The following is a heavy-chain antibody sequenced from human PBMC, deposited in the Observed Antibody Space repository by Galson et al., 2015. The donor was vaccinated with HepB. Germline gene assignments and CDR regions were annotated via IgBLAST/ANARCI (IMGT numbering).Heavy chain of an antibody. CDR2: ISGSGGST. Sequence: SLRLSCAASGFTFSSYAMSWVRQAPGKGLEWVSAISGSGGSTYYADSVKGRFTISRDNSKNTLYLQMNSLRAEDTAVYYCAKDITGDGEWVSGMDVWGQGTTVTVSS. J-gene: IGHJ6*02. CDR1: GFTFSSYA. CDR3: AKDITGDGEWVSGMDV. D-gene: IGHD2-8*01. V-gene: IGHV3-23*01.